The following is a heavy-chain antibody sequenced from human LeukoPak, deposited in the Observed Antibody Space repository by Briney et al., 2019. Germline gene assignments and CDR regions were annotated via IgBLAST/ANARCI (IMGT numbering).Heavy chain of an antibody. J-gene: IGHJ4*02. Sequence: PSETLSLTCTVSGDSINNYYWSWIRQPPRPGLELIAYMQASGGSSYYPSLKSRLTLSIDTSRNQLSLKLPSVTAADTAVYFCARLGSYHDFWGQGALVTVSS. V-gene: IGHV4-4*09. CDR2: MQASGGS. CDR3: ARLGSYHDF. D-gene: IGHD1-26*01. CDR1: GDSINNYY.